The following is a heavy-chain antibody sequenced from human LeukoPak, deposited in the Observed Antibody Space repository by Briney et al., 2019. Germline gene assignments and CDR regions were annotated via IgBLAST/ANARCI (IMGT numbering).Heavy chain of an antibody. Sequence: SCNACGCSCTTYCFSWVGQALGQGVEWLGWISAYNGNTNYAQKLQGRVTMTTDTSTSTAYMELRSPRSDDTAVYYCARVPPYNWNENAFDIWGQGTMVTVSS. CDR3: ARVPPYNWNENAFDI. CDR2: ISAYNGNT. J-gene: IGHJ3*02. D-gene: IGHD1-1*01. V-gene: IGHV1-18*01. CDR1: GCSCTTYC.